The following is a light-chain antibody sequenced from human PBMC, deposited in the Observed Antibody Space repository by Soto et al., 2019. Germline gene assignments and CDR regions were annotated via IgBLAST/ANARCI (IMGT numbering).Light chain of an antibody. CDR1: SSDVGGHNY. V-gene: IGLV2-14*01. CDR2: EVS. J-gene: IGLJ1*01. Sequence: QSVLTQPASVSGSPGQSITISCTGTSSDVGGHNYVSWYQQHPGKLPKLIVYEVSFRPSGVSHRFSGSKSGSTASLTISGLQAEHEADYYCSSYSSSSTFSVFGIGTKVTVL. CDR3: SSYSSSSTFSV.